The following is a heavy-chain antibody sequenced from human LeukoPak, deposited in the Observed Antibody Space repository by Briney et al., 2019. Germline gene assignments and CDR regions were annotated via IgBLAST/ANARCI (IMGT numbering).Heavy chain of an antibody. CDR3: ARESIADDAFDI. CDR1: GSTFSSHT. D-gene: IGHD2-15*01. V-gene: IGHV3-48*04. Sequence: GGSLRLSCVASGSTFSSHTMNWVRQAPGKGLEWVSYISNTGSVIYYADSVKGRFTISRDNAKNSLYLQMNSLRAEDTAVYYCARESIADDAFDIWGQGTMVTVSS. J-gene: IGHJ3*02. CDR2: ISNTGSVI.